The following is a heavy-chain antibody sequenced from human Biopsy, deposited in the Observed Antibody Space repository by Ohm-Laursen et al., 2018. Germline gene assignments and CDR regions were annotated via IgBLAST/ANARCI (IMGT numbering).Heavy chain of an antibody. D-gene: IGHD4-17*01. J-gene: IGHJ4*02. CDR3: GNEIYGRDY. CDR2: IDRSGNT. Sequence: SQTLSLTWAVYGATSSDYYWSWIRQPPGKGLEWLGQIDRSGNTNYNPSLKGRPTISANTSKNQFSLKLTSVTAADTAVYFCGNEIYGRDYWGQGALVTVSS. V-gene: IGHV4-34*08. CDR1: GATSSDYY.